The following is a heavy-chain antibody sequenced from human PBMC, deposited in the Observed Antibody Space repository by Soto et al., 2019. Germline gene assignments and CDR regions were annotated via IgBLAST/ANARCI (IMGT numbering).Heavy chain of an antibody. CDR2: INPNGGST. V-gene: IGHV1-46*01. D-gene: IGHD2-21*01. CDR1: GYIFIHYS. CDR3: ARSLLKCDF. J-gene: IGHJ4*02. Sequence: QVQLVQSGAEVKKPGASVKVSCKASGYIFIHYSIHWVRQAPGQGLEWMAIINPNGGSTNYAQKFQGRVTVTSDTSTSTVSMELNSLGSDDTAVYFCARSLLKCDFWGQGTLVTVST.